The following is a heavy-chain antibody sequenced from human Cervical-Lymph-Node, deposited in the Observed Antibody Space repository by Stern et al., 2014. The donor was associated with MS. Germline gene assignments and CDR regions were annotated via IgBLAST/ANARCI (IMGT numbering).Heavy chain of an antibody. Sequence: QLQLQESGPGLVKPSETLSLTCTVSGCTITTYYYRWIRQPPGKGLEWIGDIFYTGNTNYDPSLKSRVTMSIDTSKNQFSLNLSPVTAADTAVYYCATGGRIGSQTFDIWGRGTRVTVSS. D-gene: IGHD2-8*02. V-gene: IGHV4-59*03. J-gene: IGHJ3*02. CDR1: GCTITTYY. CDR2: IFYTGNT. CDR3: ATGGRIGSQTFDI.